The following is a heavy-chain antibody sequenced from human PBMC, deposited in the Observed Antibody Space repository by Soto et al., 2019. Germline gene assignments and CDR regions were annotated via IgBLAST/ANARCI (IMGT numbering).Heavy chain of an antibody. V-gene: IGHV3-15*01. CDR2: IKNKVDGGTT. CDR3: TTDPGDYEDF. Sequence: GGSLRLSCAASGITFTNAWMSWVRQAPGKGLEWVGRIKNKVDGGTTDYAAPVRGRFTISRDDSKNTLFLQMNSLETEDTAVYCCTTDPGDYEDFWGQGTLVTVSS. J-gene: IGHJ4*02. CDR1: GITFTNAW. D-gene: IGHD4-17*01.